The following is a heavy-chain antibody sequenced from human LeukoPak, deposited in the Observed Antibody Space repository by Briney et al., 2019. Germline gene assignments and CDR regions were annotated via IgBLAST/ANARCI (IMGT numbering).Heavy chain of an antibody. CDR3: ARASSDDSSGYYGY. V-gene: IGHV5-51*01. D-gene: IGHD3-22*01. CDR1: GYSFTSYW. Sequence: GKSLKISGKGSGYSFTSYWSGWVRQMPGKGLEWREIIYTGDSNTNSSPSFQGQVTISADKSISTAYLQWSSLKASDSAMYYCARASSDDSSGYYGYWGQGTLVTVSS. CDR2: IYTGDSNT. J-gene: IGHJ4*02.